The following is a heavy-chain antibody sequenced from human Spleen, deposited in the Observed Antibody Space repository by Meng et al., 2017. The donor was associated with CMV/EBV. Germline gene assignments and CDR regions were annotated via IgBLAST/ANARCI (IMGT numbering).Heavy chain of an antibody. CDR2: IYTSGST. Sequence: HLQECGPGMGKSSATLSLTCALSGGSISNYFWSWIRQPAGKGLEWIGRIYTSGSTNYNPSLKSRVTMSVDTSKNQFSLKLSSVTAADTAVYYCARGGSSSAVDYWGQGTLVTVSS. V-gene: IGHV4-4*07. D-gene: IGHD6-6*01. CDR1: GGSISNYF. CDR3: ARGGSSSAVDY. J-gene: IGHJ4*02.